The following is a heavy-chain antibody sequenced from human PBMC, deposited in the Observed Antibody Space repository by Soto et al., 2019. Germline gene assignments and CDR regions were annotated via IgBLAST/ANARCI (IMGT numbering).Heavy chain of an antibody. CDR2: IYYSGST. Sequence: SETLSLTCTVSGGSISSYYWSCIRQPPGKGLEWIGYIYYSGSTNYNPSLKSRVTISVDTSKNQFSLKLSSVTAADTAVYYCARRYGWNFDYWGQGTVVTVSS. CDR3: ARRYGWNFDY. J-gene: IGHJ4*02. V-gene: IGHV4-59*08. CDR1: GGSISSYY. D-gene: IGHD6-19*01.